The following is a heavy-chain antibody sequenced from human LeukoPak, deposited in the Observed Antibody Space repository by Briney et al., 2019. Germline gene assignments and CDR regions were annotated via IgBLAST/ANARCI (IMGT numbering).Heavy chain of an antibody. J-gene: IGHJ6*02. CDR1: GFTFSTYA. Sequence: GGYLRFSCAASGFTFSTYAMNWVRQDPGKERKWVSSISGSGGSTYYADSVKGRFTISRDNSKNTLYLQMNTLRAEDTAVYYCAAAGHYYYYGMDVWGQGTTVTVSS. D-gene: IGHD6-13*01. CDR2: ISGSGGST. V-gene: IGHV3-23*01. CDR3: AAAGHYYYYGMDV.